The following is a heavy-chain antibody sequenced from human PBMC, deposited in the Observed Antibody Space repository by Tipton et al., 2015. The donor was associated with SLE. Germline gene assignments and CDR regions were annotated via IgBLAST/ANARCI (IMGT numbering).Heavy chain of an antibody. Sequence: SPSFQGHVTISAEKSISTAYLQWSSLKASDTAMYYCARLSVTDDAFDIWGQGTKVTVSS. J-gene: IGHJ3*02. D-gene: IGHD2/OR15-2a*01. V-gene: IGHV5-10-1*01. CDR3: ARLSVTDDAFDI.